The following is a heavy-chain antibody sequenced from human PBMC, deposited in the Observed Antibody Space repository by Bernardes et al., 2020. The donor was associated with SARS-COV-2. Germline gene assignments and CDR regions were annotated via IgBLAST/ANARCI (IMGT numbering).Heavy chain of an antibody. V-gene: IGHV1-18*01. CDR2: ISASNGYT. J-gene: IGHJ4*02. D-gene: IGHD2-15*01. Sequence: ASVKVSCKTSGYTFTAYVIIWVRQAPGQGLESMGWISASNGYTNYAQTFQGRVTMATDTSTSTAYMELRSLRSDDTAVYYCARALISDCSGGSCYPDYGDYFDYWGQGTLLTVSS. CDR1: GYTFTAYV. CDR3: ARALISDCSGGSCYPDYGDYFDY.